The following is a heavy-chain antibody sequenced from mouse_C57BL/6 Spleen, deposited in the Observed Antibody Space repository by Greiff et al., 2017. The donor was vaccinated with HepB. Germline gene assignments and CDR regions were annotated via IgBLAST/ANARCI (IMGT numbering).Heavy chain of an antibody. CDR1: GYAFSSSW. D-gene: IGHD2-4*01. Sequence: QVQLQQSGPELVKPGASVKISCKASGYAFSSSWMNWVKQRPGKGLEWIGRIYPGDGDTNYNGKFKGKATLTADKSSSTAYMQLSSLTSEDSAVYFCARRDYDYDGPFAYWGQGTLVTVSA. CDR2: IYPGDGDT. J-gene: IGHJ3*01. V-gene: IGHV1-82*01. CDR3: ARRDYDYDGPFAY.